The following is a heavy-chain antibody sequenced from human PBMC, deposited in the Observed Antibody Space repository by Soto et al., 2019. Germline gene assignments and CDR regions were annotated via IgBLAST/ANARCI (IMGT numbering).Heavy chain of an antibody. V-gene: IGHV3-23*01. Sequence: EVQLLESGGGLVQPGTSLRLSCAASGFTFSSYAMNWVRQAPGKGMEWVSRVSGSGSITFYSDSVKGRFTISRDNSKNTLYLKMSSLRAEDTAVYFCVKGGDRGDWYFDVWGRGTQVTVSS. CDR3: VKGGDRGDWYFDV. CDR2: VSGSGSIT. J-gene: IGHJ2*01. CDR1: GFTFSSYA. D-gene: IGHD3-10*01.